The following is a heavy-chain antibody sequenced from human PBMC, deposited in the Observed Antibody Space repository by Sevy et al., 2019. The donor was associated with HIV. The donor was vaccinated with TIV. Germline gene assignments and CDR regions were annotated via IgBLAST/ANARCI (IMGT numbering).Heavy chain of an antibody. CDR1: GGSVSSGSYY. Sequence: TLSLTCTVSGGSVSSGSYYWSWIRQPPGKGLEWIGYIYYSGSTNYNPSLKSRVTISVDTSKNQFSLKLSSVTAADTAVYYCARKIFGVAYNWFDPWGQGTLVTVSS. J-gene: IGHJ5*02. CDR3: ARKIFGVAYNWFDP. V-gene: IGHV4-61*01. CDR2: IYYSGST. D-gene: IGHD3-3*01.